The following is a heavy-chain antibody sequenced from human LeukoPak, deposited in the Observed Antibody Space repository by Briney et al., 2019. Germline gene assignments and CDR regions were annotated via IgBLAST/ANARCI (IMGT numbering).Heavy chain of an antibody. CDR3: AKDYGDWGRRRFDF. J-gene: IGHJ4*02. CDR1: GFTFSSYA. CDR2: ISASGST. V-gene: IGHV3-23*01. D-gene: IGHD7-27*01. Sequence: GGSQRLSCAASGFTFSSYAMSWVRQPPGKGLEWVSVISASGSTYFAESVKGRFTISRDNSKNTLYLEMNSLRVEDTAVYYCAKDYGDWGRRRFDFWGQGTLVTVSS.